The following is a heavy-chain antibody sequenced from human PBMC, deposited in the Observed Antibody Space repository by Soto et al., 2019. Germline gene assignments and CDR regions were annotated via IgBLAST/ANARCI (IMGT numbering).Heavy chain of an antibody. D-gene: IGHD1-26*01. J-gene: IGHJ4*02. CDR2: ISYDGSNK. CDR3: ARVAVGATTAPDY. Sequence: GGSLRLSCAASGFTFISYAIRCVRHSPGKGLEWVAVISYDGSNKYYADSVKGRFTISRDNSKNTLSLQMNSLRGEDTAVYYCARVAVGATTAPDYWGQGTLVTVSS. CDR1: GFTFISYA. V-gene: IGHV3-30-3*01.